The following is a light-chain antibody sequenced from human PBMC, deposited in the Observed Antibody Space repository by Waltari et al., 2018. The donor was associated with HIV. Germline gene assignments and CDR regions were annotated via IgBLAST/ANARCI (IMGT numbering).Light chain of an antibody. Sequence: QSALTQPASVSGSPGQSLTISCPGTSSDVGGYNYVSWYQQYAGKAPKLMIYDVSNRPSGVSNRFSGSKSGNTASLTISGLQAEDEADYYCSSYTSSSTLVFGGGTKLTVL. CDR1: SSDVGGYNY. J-gene: IGLJ2*01. CDR3: SSYTSSSTLV. V-gene: IGLV2-14*01. CDR2: DVS.